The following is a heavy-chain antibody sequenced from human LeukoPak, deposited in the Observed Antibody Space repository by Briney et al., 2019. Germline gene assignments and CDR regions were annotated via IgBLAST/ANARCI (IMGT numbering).Heavy chain of an antibody. CDR1: GFTFSNAW. CDR2: IRSNTDGGAT. Sequence: GGSLRLSCAASGFTFSNAWMTWVRQAPGKGLEWVGRIRSNTDGGATDCAAPVKGRFTISRDDSENTLYLQMNSLKAEDTAVYYCITALRWEFPPWDYWGQGTLVTVSS. CDR3: ITALRWEFPPWDY. V-gene: IGHV3-15*01. J-gene: IGHJ4*02. D-gene: IGHD1-26*01.